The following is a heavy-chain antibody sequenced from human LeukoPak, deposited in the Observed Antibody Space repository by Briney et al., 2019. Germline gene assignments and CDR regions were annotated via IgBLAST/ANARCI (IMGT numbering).Heavy chain of an antibody. Sequence: VASVKVSCKASGGTFSSYAISWVRQAPGQGLEWMGGIIPIFGTANYAQKFQGGVTITTDESTSTAYMELSSLRSEDTAVYYCARVKRGARYYYYYMDVWGKGTTVTVSS. CDR2: IIPIFGTA. J-gene: IGHJ6*03. D-gene: IGHD3-10*01. CDR3: ARVKRGARYYYYYMDV. CDR1: GGTFSSYA. V-gene: IGHV1-69*05.